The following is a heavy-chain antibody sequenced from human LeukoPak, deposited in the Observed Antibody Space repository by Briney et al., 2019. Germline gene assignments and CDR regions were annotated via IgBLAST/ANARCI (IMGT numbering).Heavy chain of an antibody. D-gene: IGHD1-1*01. CDR3: ARDDDFVDY. V-gene: IGHV1-2*02. CDR2: INPSSGST. J-gene: IGHJ4*02. CDR1: GYTFTHYF. Sequence: ASVRVSCKTSGYTFTHYFIHWVRQAPGQGLEWMSWINPSSGSTNYAQKFQGRVTVTRDTSVTTAYMELSRLRSDDTAVYYCARDDDFVDYWGQGSLVTVSS.